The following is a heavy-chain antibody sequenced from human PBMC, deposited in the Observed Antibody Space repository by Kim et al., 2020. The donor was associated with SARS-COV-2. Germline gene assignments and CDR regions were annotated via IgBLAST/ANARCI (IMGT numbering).Heavy chain of an antibody. Sequence: GGSLRLSCAASGFAFSSYAMSWVRQAPGKGLEWVSHITSGNIRTYYADSVKGRFTISRDDSKNTLYLQMNSLRAEDTALYYCTKCTRTAYDDSTTGIDYWGQGTLLTVSS. V-gene: IGHV3-23*01. CDR1: GFAFSSYA. J-gene: IGHJ4*02. CDR2: ITSGNIRT. CDR3: TKCTRTAYDDSTTGIDY. D-gene: IGHD4-17*01.